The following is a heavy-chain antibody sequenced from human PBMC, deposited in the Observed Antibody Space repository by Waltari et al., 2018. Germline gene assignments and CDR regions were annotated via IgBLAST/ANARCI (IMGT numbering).Heavy chain of an antibody. V-gene: IGHV1-69*14. CDR1: GGTFSSYA. CDR2: IIPICGTA. Sequence: QVQLVQSGAEVKKPGSSVKVSCKASGGTFSSYAISWVRQAPGQGLEWMGGIIPICGTANYAQKCQGRVTSTADKSTSTAYMELSSLRSEDTAVYYCARDLKGSGYDDALGYWGQGTLVTVSS. D-gene: IGHD5-12*01. CDR3: ARDLKGSGYDDALGY. J-gene: IGHJ4*02.